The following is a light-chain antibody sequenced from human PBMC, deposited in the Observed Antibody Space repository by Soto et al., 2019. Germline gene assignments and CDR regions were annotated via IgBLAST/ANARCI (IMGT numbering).Light chain of an antibody. J-gene: IGLJ2*01. Sequence: QSVLTQPPSVSAAPGQKVTISCSGSSSNIGNNYVSWYQQLPGTAPKLLIYDNNKRPSGIPDRFSGSKSGTSATLGITGLQTGDEADYYCGTWDSSLSAYVFDGGTKVTVL. CDR3: GTWDSSLSAYV. V-gene: IGLV1-51*01. CDR1: SSNIGNNY. CDR2: DNN.